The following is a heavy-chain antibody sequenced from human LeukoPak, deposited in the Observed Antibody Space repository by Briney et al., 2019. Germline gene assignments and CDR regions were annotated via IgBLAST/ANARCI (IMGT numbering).Heavy chain of an antibody. CDR2: IRAYNGNT. CDR3: AREAYYDILTGYSPHFDY. J-gene: IGHJ4*02. CDR1: GYTFTSYG. Sequence: ASVKVSCKASGYTFTSYGISWVRQAPGQGLEWMGWIRAYNGNTNYAQKLQGRVTMTTDTSTSTAYMELRSLRSDDTAVYYCAREAYYDILTGYSPHFDYWGQGTLVTVSS. V-gene: IGHV1-18*01. D-gene: IGHD3-9*01.